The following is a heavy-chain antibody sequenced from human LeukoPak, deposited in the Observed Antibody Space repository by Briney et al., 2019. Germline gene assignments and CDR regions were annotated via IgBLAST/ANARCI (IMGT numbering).Heavy chain of an antibody. CDR2: ISDNGRTI. V-gene: IGHV3-11*01. D-gene: IGHD3-16*02. Sequence: PGGSLRLSCAASGFTFSGYYMSWIRQAPGKGLEWVSYISDNGRTIYYADSARGRFTISRDNAKKSLYLQMNSLRVEDTAVYYCARDWADYVWGSYRESNYFDYWGQGTLVTVSS. J-gene: IGHJ4*02. CDR3: ARDWADYVWGSYRESNYFDY. CDR1: GFTFSGYY.